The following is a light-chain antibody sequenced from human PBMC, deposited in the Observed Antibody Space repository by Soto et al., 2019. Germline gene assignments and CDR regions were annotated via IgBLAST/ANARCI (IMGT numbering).Light chain of an antibody. CDR3: QQRSNWPFT. V-gene: IGKV3D-20*02. CDR2: GAS. Sequence: EIVLTQSPGTLSLSPGDRATLSCRASQSVSSRFLAWYQQKHGQPPSLLIYGASSRATGIPDRFSGSGSGTAFTLTISRLEPEDFAVYYCQQRSNWPFTFGPGTKVDF. CDR1: QSVSSRF. J-gene: IGKJ3*01.